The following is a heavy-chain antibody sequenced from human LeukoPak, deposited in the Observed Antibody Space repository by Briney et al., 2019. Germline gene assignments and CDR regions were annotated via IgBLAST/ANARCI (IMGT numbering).Heavy chain of an antibody. CDR3: AKDRGDFWSGYLVY. V-gene: IGHV3-23*01. D-gene: IGHD3-3*01. Sequence: GGSPRLSCEASGLTFSSHAMSWVRQAPGKGLEWVSAISGSGENTYYADSMKGRFAISRDNSKNTLYLQINSLRAEDTAIYYCAKDRGDFWSGYLVYWGQGTLVTVSS. CDR1: GLTFSSHA. J-gene: IGHJ4*02. CDR2: ISGSGENT.